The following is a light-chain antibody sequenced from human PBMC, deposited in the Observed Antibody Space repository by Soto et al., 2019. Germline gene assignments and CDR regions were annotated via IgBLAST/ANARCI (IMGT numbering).Light chain of an antibody. CDR1: QDISNY. CDR2: DSS. V-gene: IGKV1-33*01. Sequence: DLQMTQSPSSLSASVGDSVSITCQASQDISNYLNWYQQKPGKAPKVLIYDSSTLERGVPSRFSGSGSGTDFTFTISSLQAEDVATYYCQQYGDVPVSVGQGTRLEIK. CDR3: QQYGDVPVS. J-gene: IGKJ5*01.